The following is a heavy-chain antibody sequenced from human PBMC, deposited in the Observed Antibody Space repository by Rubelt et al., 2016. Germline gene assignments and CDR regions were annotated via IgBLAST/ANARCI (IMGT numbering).Heavy chain of an antibody. CDR3: ARSYSSGLDY. D-gene: IGHD3-22*01. V-gene: IGHV3-64*04. CDR1: GFTFSSYG. J-gene: IGHJ4*02. Sequence: GGGLVQPGGSLRLSCSASGFTFSSYGMHWVRQAPGKGLEYVSAISNNGNSIYYADSVRGRFTISRDNSKNTLYLQMNSLRAEDTAVYCCARSYSSGLDYWGQGTRVTVSS. CDR2: ISNNGNSI.